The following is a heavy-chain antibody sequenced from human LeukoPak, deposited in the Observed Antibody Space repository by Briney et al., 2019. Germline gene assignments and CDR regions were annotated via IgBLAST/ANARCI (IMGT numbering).Heavy chain of an antibody. J-gene: IGHJ6*03. CDR1: GYSFTTYW. Sequence: GESLKISCKGSGYSFTTYWIGWVRQMPGKGLEWMGMIYPGDSDTIYSPSFQGQVTISADKSITTAYLQWSSLKASDTAMYYCARHGLGAADYYYYTDVWATGTTVTVSS. CDR3: ARHGLGAADYYYYTDV. V-gene: IGHV5-51*01. CDR2: IYPGDSDT. D-gene: IGHD3-16*01.